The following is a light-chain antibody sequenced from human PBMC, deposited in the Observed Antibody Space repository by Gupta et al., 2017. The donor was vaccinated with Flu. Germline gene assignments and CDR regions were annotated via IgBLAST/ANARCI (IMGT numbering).Light chain of an antibody. J-gene: IGKJ4*01. CDR3: QQYGSSPLT. V-gene: IGKV3-20*01. CDR2: GAS. Sequence: ESATPSCRASQSVSSSYLAWYQQKPGQAPRLLIYGASSRATGIPDRFSGSGSGTDFTLTISRLEPEDFAVYYCQQYGSSPLTFGGGTKVEIK. CDR1: QSVSSSY.